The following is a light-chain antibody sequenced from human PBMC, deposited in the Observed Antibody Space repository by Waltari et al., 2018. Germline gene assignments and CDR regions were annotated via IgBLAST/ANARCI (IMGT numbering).Light chain of an antibody. CDR3: SSYVGSSCL. V-gene: IGLV2-23*02. CDR1: NSDLGSSIL. J-gene: IGLJ3*02. CDR2: DVN. Sequence: QSALTQPASVSGSPGQSITLSCTGTNSDLGSSILVSWYQQHPGKAPKLLTYDVNKRPSGVSDRFSGSKSGNTASLTISGLQAEDEADYYCSSYVGSSCLFGGGTKLTVL.